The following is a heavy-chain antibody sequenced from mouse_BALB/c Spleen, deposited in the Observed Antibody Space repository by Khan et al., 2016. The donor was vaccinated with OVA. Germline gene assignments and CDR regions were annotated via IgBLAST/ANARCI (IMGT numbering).Heavy chain of an antibody. J-gene: IGHJ1*01. D-gene: IGHD4-1*02. CDR1: GYTFTNYG. Sequence: QIQLVQSGPELKKPGETVKISCKASGYTFTNYGMNWVKQAPGKGLKWMGWINTYTGEPTYANDFKGRFAFSLATSASTAYLQINNLKNEDTATYFGARSNSYWYFDVWGAWTTVTVSS. V-gene: IGHV9-3-1*01. CDR2: INTYTGEP. CDR3: ARSNSYWYFDV.